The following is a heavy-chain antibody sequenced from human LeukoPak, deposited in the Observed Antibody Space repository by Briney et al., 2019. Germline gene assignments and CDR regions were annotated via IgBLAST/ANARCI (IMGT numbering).Heavy chain of an antibody. CDR3: ARVQWVVGWFNWFDP. Sequence: PSETLSLTCAVSGGSISSGSYSWSWIRQPPGKGLEWIGSIYYSGSTYYNPSLKSRVTISVDTSKNQFSLKLSSVTAADTAVYYCARVQWVVGWFNWFDPWGQGTLVTVSS. CDR1: GGSISSGSYS. D-gene: IGHD6-19*01. CDR2: IYYSGST. V-gene: IGHV4-39*07. J-gene: IGHJ5*02.